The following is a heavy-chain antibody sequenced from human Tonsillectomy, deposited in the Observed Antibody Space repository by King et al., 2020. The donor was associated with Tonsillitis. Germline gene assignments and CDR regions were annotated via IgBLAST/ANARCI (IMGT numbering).Heavy chain of an antibody. CDR2: IDSSSSHI. CDR1: GFTFSSYD. V-gene: IGHV3-21*01. J-gene: IGHJ4*02. Sequence: VQLVESGGGLVKPGGSLRLSCAASGFTFSSYDVNWVRRAPGKGREWVPSIDSSSSHIYYADSVKGRFTISRGNAKNSLYLQMNSLRGEDTAVYYCARYGGGSFDYWGQGTLVTVSS. CDR3: ARYGGGSFDY. D-gene: IGHD3-10*01.